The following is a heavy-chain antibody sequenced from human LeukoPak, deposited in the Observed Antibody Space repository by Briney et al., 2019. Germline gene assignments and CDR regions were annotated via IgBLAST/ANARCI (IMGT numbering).Heavy chain of an antibody. CDR3: ARHHFRNGYNYGFGY. V-gene: IGHV4-39*01. J-gene: IGHJ4*02. CDR1: GGSISSYY. Sequence: SETLSLTCTVSGGSISSYYWGWIRQPPGKGLEWIGSIYYSGSTYYNPSLKSRVTISVDTSKNQFSLKLSSVTAADTAVYYCARHHFRNGYNYGFGYWGQGTLVTVSS. CDR2: IYYSGST. D-gene: IGHD5-24*01.